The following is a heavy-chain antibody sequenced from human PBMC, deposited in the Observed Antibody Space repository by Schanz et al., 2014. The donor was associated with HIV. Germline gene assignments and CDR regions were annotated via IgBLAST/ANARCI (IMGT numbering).Heavy chain of an antibody. D-gene: IGHD3-3*02. CDR2: IIPIFGTA. CDR1: GGTFSSYA. V-gene: IGHV1-69*01. J-gene: IGHJ6*02. Sequence: QVQLVQSGAEVKKPGSSVKVSCKASGGTFSSYAISWLQQAPGQGLEWMGGIIPIFGTANYAQKFQGRVTIIADESTSTAYMELSSLRSADTAVYFCARAAFSSEYYYGMDVWGQGTTVTVSS. CDR3: ARAAFSSEYYYGMDV.